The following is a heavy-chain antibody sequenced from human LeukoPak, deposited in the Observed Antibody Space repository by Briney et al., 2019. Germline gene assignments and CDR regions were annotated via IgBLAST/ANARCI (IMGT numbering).Heavy chain of an antibody. J-gene: IGHJ4*02. CDR1: GYSITNYW. D-gene: IGHD1-20*01. CDR3: ARLYAITAHFDN. Sequence: GASLQICCKGSGYSITNYWIGCVRPMAGKGLEWVGIIYPGDSDIRYSPSFQGQVTISADKSISTAYLQWSSLKASDTAMYYCARLYAITAHFDNWGQGTPVTVSS. CDR2: IYPGDSDI. V-gene: IGHV5-51*01.